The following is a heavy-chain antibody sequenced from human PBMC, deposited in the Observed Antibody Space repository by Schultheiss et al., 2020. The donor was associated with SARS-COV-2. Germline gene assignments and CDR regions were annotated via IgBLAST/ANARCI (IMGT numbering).Heavy chain of an antibody. CDR2: IWYDGSNK. V-gene: IGHV3-30*19. Sequence: GESLKISCAASGFTFSSYGMHWVRQAPGKGLEWVAVIWYDGSNKYYADSVKGRFTISRDNSKNTLYLQMNSLRAEDTAVYYCARESRGISFDYWGQGTLVTVSS. CDR3: ARESRGISFDY. D-gene: IGHD3-16*01. J-gene: IGHJ4*02. CDR1: GFTFSSYG.